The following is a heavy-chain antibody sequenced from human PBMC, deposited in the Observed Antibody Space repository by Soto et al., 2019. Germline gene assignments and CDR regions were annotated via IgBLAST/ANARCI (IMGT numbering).Heavy chain of an antibody. V-gene: IGHV3-48*01. CDR2: ISSSSSTI. CDR3: AKIVDKYYGIDY. J-gene: IGHJ4*02. D-gene: IGHD1-26*01. Sequence: GGSLRLSCAASGFTFSSYSMNWVRQAPGKGLEWLSYISSSSSTIYYADSVKGRFTISRDNSKNTLYLQMNSLRAEDTAVYYCAKIVDKYYGIDYWGQGTLVTVSS. CDR1: GFTFSSYS.